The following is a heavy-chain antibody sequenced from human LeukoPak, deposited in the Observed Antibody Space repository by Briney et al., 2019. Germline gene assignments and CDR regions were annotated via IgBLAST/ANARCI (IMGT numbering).Heavy chain of an antibody. D-gene: IGHD3-16*01. Sequence: PGGSLRLSCAASGFIFSTYPMSWVRQAPGRGLEWVSAMIGNGGRTYYADSVMGRFTISRDNSKNALYLQMNSLRAADTAIYFCAKEDGNGGIDYWGQGTLVTVSS. CDR3: AKEDGNGGIDY. J-gene: IGHJ4*02. CDR1: GFIFSTYP. CDR2: MIGNGGRT. V-gene: IGHV3-23*01.